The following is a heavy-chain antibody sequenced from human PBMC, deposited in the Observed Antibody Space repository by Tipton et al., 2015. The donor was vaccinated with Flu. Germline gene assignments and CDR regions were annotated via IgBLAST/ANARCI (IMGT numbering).Heavy chain of an antibody. CDR3: ARGAMLSVRYYYYYMDV. D-gene: IGHD2-8*01. CDR2: INHSGST. V-gene: IGHV4-34*01. Sequence: TLSFTCAVYGGSFSGYYWSWIRQPPGKGLEWIGEINHSGSTNYNPSLKSRVTISVDTSKNQFSLKLSFVTAADTAVYYCARGAMLSVRYYYYYMDVWGKGTTVTVSS. J-gene: IGHJ6*03. CDR1: GGSFSGYY.